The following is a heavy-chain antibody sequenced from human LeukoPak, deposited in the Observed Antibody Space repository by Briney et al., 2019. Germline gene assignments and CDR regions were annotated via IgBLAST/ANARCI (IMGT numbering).Heavy chain of an antibody. CDR1: GFTFSSNS. CDR3: AKRAGAYSHPYDY. CDR2: IYSDNT. D-gene: IGHD4/OR15-4a*01. J-gene: IGHJ4*02. Sequence: GGSLRLSCTVSGFTFSSNSMSWVRQAPGKGLEWVSFIYSDNTHYSDSVKGRFTISRDNAKNTLYLQMNGLRAEDTAVYYCAKRAGAYSHPYDYWGQGTRVTVS. V-gene: IGHV3-53*01.